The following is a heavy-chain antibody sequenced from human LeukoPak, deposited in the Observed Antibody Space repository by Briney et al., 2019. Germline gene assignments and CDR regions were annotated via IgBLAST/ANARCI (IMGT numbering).Heavy chain of an antibody. CDR1: GFTFSSYA. D-gene: IGHD2-2*01. CDR2: ISGSGGST. J-gene: IGHJ6*02. CDR3: ARVRAGYCTSTSCYTGMDV. V-gene: IGHV3-23*01. Sequence: GGSLRLSCAASGFTFSSYAMTWVRQAPGKRLEWVSAISGSGGSTYYADSVRGRFTISRDNSKFTLYMQMNSLRAEDTAVYYCARVRAGYCTSTSCYTGMDVWGQGTTVTVSS.